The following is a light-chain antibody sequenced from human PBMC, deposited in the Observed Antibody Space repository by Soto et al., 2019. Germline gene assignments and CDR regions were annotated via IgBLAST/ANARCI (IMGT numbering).Light chain of an antibody. V-gene: IGKV3-11*01. Sequence: IGVTMSSAAVSLSPRERATLSCRASQSVTSNALAWYQQKPGQAPRLLIYGVSSRATGIPDQFSGSGSGTDFTLTISSLEPEDFAVYYCQVRSKWPLRFCGVTKV. J-gene: IGKJ4*01. CDR2: GVS. CDR1: QSVTSN. CDR3: QVRSKWPLR.